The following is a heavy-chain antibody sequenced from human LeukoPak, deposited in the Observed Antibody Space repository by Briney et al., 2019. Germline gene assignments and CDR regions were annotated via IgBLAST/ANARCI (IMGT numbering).Heavy chain of an antibody. J-gene: IGHJ6*02. CDR2: FYYSGST. CDR3: KPSGGFYYYGMDV. CDR1: GGSIRGYH. V-gene: IGHV4-59*01. D-gene: IGHD1-26*01. Sequence: SETLSLTCTVFGGSIRGYHWSWIRQPLGKGLEWIGHFYYSGSTNFNPSLKSRVTRSGDTSKNQFSLKVISVTAADTAVYYWKPSGGFYYYGMDVWGQGTTVTVSS.